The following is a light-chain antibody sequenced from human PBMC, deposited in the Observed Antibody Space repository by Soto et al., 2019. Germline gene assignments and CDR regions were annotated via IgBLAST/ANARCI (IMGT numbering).Light chain of an antibody. Sequence: DIQMTQSPSSLSASVGDRVTITCRASQSISRDLNWYQQKPGKTPKLLIYSAVNLQSGVPSRFTGSGYGTDFTLIISPLQPEDFATYYCQQSYTAPRVTFGPGTK. CDR1: QSISRD. J-gene: IGKJ3*01. CDR3: QQSYTAPRVT. V-gene: IGKV1-39*01. CDR2: SAV.